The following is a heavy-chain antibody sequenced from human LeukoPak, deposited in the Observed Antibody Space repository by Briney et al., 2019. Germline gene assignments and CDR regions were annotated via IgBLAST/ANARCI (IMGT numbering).Heavy chain of an antibody. CDR2: IIPIFGTA. CDR3: ARGLSRGYSGYSPN. V-gene: IGHV1-69*13. Sequence: GASVKVSCKASGGTFSSYAISWVRQAPGQGLEWMGGIIPIFGTANYAQKFQGRVTITADESTSTAYMELSSLRSEDTAVYYCARGLSRGYSGYSPNRGQGTLVTVSS. CDR1: GGTFSSYA. J-gene: IGHJ4*02. D-gene: IGHD5-12*01.